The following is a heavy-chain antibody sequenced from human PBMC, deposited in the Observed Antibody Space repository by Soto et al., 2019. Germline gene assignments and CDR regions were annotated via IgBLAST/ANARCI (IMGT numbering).Heavy chain of an antibody. CDR1: GFTFSSHA. CDR3: VNGASTAPSASDCFDI. Sequence: AETLSLSCSASGFTFSSHALHWLRHRPLTGLQYVSGIGSNGGTKYSADFVKGIFIKFKANSKDSVYRQMSSLRTEDTAIYYCVNGASTAPSASDCFDIWGQGTVVTVSS. CDR2: IGSNGGTK. J-gene: IGHJ5*02. D-gene: IGHD6-19*01. V-gene: IGHV3-64D*08.